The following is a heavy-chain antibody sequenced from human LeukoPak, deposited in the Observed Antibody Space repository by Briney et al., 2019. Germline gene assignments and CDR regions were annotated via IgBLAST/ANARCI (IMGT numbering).Heavy chain of an antibody. CDR2: IIPIFGTA. Sequence: SVKVSCKASGGTFSSYAISWVRQAPGQGLEWMGGIIPIFGTANYAQKFQGRVTITTDESTSTAYMELSSLRSEDTAVYYCARGSDSSGPSHCAFDIWGQGTMVTVSS. J-gene: IGHJ3*02. D-gene: IGHD3-22*01. CDR3: ARGSDSSGPSHCAFDI. CDR1: GGTFSSYA. V-gene: IGHV1-69*05.